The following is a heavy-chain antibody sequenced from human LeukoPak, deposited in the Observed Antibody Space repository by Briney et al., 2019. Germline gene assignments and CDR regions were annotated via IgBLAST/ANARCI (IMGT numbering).Heavy chain of an antibody. CDR3: KSSRGMHTGGGGYFFDN. D-gene: IGHD2-2*01. Sequence: GGSLRLSCAASGLTFDDYAMHWVRQVPGKGLEWVAGVSWNSGVRAYADSVKGRFTVSRDNAKNSLYLQMDSLRTEDTAVYFCKSSRGMHTGGGGYFFDNWGQGTLVTVSS. CDR1: GLTFDDYA. CDR2: VSWNSGVR. J-gene: IGHJ4*02. V-gene: IGHV3-9*01.